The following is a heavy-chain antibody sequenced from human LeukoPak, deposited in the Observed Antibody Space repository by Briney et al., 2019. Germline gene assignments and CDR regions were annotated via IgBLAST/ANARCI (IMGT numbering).Heavy chain of an antibody. V-gene: IGHV3-23*01. D-gene: IGHD1-26*01. CDR3: AKDKVGSTFFDY. CDR1: GFTFSSYP. Sequence: GGSLRLSCAASGFTFSSYPMSWVRQAPGKGLQWVSAISNGGGSAYYADSVKGRFTISRDNSKSTLYLQMNSLRVEDTAVYYCAKDKVGSTFFDYWGQGTLVTVSS. CDR2: ISNGGGSA. J-gene: IGHJ4*02.